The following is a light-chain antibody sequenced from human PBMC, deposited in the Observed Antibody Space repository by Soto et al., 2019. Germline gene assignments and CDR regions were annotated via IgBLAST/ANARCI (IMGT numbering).Light chain of an antibody. V-gene: IGLV1-51*01. CDR3: GTWDSSLSAHV. Sequence: QSVLTQPPSVSAAPGQKVTISCSGTSSNIGNDYVSWYQHLPGTAPKVLIYDNNKRPSGIPDRFSGSKSGTSATLGITGLQTGDEADYDCGTWDSSLSAHVFGTGTKVTVL. CDR2: DNN. CDR1: SSNIGNDY. J-gene: IGLJ1*01.